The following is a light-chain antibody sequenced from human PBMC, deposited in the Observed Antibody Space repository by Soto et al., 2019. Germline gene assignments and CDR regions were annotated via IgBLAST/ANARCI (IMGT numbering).Light chain of an antibody. Sequence: QSALTQPASVSGSPGQSITISCTGTSSDVGGYNYVSWYQQHPGKAPKLMIYDVSNRPSGVSNRFSGSKSGNTASLTISGLQAEDEADSYCSSYTCSSTLDVVFGGGTQLTVL. CDR1: SSDVGGYNY. CDR2: DVS. CDR3: SSYTCSSTLDVV. J-gene: IGLJ2*01. V-gene: IGLV2-14*01.